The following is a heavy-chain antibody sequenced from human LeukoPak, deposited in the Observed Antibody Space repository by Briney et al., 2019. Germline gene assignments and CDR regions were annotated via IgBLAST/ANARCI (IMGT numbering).Heavy chain of an antibody. D-gene: IGHD6-19*01. CDR3: TRGPIAIAVTAE. Sequence: SETLSPTCTVSGGSICSYYWSWIRQPPGKGLEWIRYIYYSGSTNYNPSLKSRVTISVDTSKNQFSLKLSSVTAADTAVYYCTRGPIAIAVTAEWGQGTLVTVSS. J-gene: IGHJ4*02. CDR2: IYYSGST. CDR1: GGSICSYY. V-gene: IGHV4-59*01.